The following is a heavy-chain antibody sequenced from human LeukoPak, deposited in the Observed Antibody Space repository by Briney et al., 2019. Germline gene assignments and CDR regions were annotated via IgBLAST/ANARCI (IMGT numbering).Heavy chain of an antibody. CDR1: GFTFSDYY. V-gene: IGHV3-11*06. CDR3: GRGHYYAMDV. J-gene: IGHJ6*02. CDR2: ISSSSSYT. Sequence: GGSLRLSCAVSGFTFSDYYMSWIRQAPGKGLEWVSYISSSSSYTNYADSVKGRFTISRDNAKNSLYLQMNSLRAEDTAVYYCGRGHYYAMDVWGQGTTVTVSS.